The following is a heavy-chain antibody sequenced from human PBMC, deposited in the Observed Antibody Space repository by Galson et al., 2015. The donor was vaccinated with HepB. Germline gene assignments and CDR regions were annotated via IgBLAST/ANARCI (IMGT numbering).Heavy chain of an antibody. CDR1: GGSICSSNW. CDR3: ARVPLMDYYYYYGMDV. D-gene: IGHD5-24*01. V-gene: IGHV4-4*02. Sequence: ETLSLTCAVSGGSICSSNWWSWVRQPPEKGLEWIGEIYHSGSTNYNPSLKSRVTISVDKSKNQFSLKLSSVTAADTAVYYCARVPLMDYYYYYGMDVWGQGITVTVSS. CDR2: IYHSGST. J-gene: IGHJ6*02.